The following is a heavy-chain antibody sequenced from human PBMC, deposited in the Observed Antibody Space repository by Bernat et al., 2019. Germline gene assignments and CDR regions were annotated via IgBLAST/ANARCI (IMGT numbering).Heavy chain of an antibody. CDR2: IYYSGST. D-gene: IGHD4-17*01. CDR1: GGSISSYY. Sequence: QVQLQESGPGLVKPSETLSLTCTVSGGSISSYYWSWIRQPPGKGLEWIGYIYYSGSTNYNPSLKSRVTISVDTSKNQCSLKLSSVTAADTAVYYCARMYGDYGDHHFDYWGQGTLVNVSS. J-gene: IGHJ4*02. CDR3: ARMYGDYGDHHFDY. V-gene: IGHV4-59*08.